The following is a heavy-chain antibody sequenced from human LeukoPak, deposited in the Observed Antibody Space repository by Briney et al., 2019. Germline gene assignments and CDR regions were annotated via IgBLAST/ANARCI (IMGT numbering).Heavy chain of an antibody. CDR3: ARLREYYYGSGSYYNYYYMDV. J-gene: IGHJ6*03. D-gene: IGHD3-10*01. CDR1: GYSISSGYY. CDR2: IYHSGST. V-gene: IGHV4-38-2*01. Sequence: SETLSLTCAVSGYSISSGYYWGWIRQPPGKGLEWIGSIYHSGSTYYNPSLKSGVTISVDPSKNQFPLKLSSVTAADTAVYYCARLREYYYGSGSYYNYYYMDVWGKGTTVTVSS.